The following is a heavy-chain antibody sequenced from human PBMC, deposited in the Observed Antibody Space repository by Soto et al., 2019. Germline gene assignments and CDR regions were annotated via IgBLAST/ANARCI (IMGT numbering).Heavy chain of an antibody. CDR3: ARDRREGYGTFYSYYGMDV. Sequence: EVQLVESGGGLVQPGGSLRLSCAASGFTFSSYEMNWVRQAPGKGLEWVSYISSSGSTIHYADSVKGRFTISRDNAKNSLYLQMKSLRAEDTAVYYCARDRREGYGTFYSYYGMDVWGQGTTVTVSS. CDR1: GFTFSSYE. CDR2: ISSSGSTI. J-gene: IGHJ6*02. D-gene: IGHD1-1*01. V-gene: IGHV3-48*03.